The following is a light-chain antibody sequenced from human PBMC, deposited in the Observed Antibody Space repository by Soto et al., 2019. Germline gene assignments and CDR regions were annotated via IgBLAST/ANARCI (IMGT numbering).Light chain of an antibody. Sequence: EIVLTQSPATLSVFPGEKATLSCGASQSVSNNLAWYHQKPGQAPRPLIYGASTRATGVPARFSGSGSGTEFPLTISSLLSEDSAIYYCQQYSSWPFTFGPGTKVAIE. CDR1: QSVSNN. V-gene: IGKV3-15*01. J-gene: IGKJ3*01. CDR3: QQYSSWPFT. CDR2: GAS.